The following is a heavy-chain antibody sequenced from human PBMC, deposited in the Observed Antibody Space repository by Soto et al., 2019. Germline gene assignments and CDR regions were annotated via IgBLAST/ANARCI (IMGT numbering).Heavy chain of an antibody. Sequence: ASVKVSCKASGYTFTSYAMHWVRQAPGQGLEWMGWINTYKGNTNYAQKFQGRVTMTTDTSTSTAYMELRSLRSDDTAIYYCAKVQEKWSKFFDYWGQGTLVTVSS. CDR3: AKVQEKWSKFFDY. CDR1: GYTFTSYA. D-gene: IGHD2-15*01. CDR2: INTYKGNT. V-gene: IGHV1-18*01. J-gene: IGHJ4*02.